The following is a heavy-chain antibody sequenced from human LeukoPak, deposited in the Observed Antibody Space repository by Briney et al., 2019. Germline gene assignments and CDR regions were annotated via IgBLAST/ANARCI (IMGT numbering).Heavy chain of an antibody. CDR1: GGSISTSNYY. J-gene: IGHJ4*02. CDR2: IYSSGST. CDR3: AKSGGYGLIDY. V-gene: IGHV4-39*01. D-gene: IGHD1-26*01. Sequence: TSETLSLTCTVSGGSISTSNYYWGWIRQPPGKGLEWIGSIYSSGSTYYNASLQSRVTISIETSKNQISLRLNSVTAADTAIYYCAKSGGYGLIDYWGQGTLVTVSS.